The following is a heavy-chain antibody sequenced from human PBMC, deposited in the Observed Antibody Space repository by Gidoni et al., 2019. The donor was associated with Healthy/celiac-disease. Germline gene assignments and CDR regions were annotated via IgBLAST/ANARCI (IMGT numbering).Heavy chain of an antibody. V-gene: IGHV3-53*01. D-gene: IGHD3-22*01. J-gene: IGHJ3*02. CDR2: IYSGGST. Sequence: EVQLVESGGGLIQPGGSLRLSCAASGFTVRSNYMSWVRQAPGKGLEWVSVIYSGGSTYYADSVKGRFTISRDNSKNTLYLQMNSLRAEDTAVYYCARVRGYYDSSGYWMDAFDIWGQGTMVTVSS. CDR3: ARVRGYYDSSGYWMDAFDI. CDR1: GFTVRSNY.